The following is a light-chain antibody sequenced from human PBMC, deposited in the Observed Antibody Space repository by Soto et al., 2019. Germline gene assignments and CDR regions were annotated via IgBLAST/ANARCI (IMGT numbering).Light chain of an antibody. V-gene: IGKV3D-20*02. Sequence: MVLTQSPGTLALSPGERGALSCRGSQSVSSSYLAWYQQKPGQAPRLLIYDASYRATGIPARFSGSGSGTDFTLTISSLEPEDFAVYYCQQRNDWPLTFGQGTRLEIK. CDR3: QQRNDWPLT. CDR1: QSVSSSY. CDR2: DAS. J-gene: IGKJ5*01.